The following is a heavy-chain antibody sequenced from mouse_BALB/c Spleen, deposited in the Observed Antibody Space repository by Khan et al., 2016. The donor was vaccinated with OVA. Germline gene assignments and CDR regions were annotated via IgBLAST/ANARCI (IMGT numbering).Heavy chain of an antibody. CDR1: GFTFTDYY. Sequence: EVELVESGGGLVQPGGSLRLSCATSGFTFTDYYMSWVRQPPGKALEWLGFIRNKANGYTTEYSASVKGRFTISRDNSQSILYLQMNTLRAEDSATYYCVRDNPIPMAYWGQGTSVTVSS. D-gene: IGHD2-14*01. V-gene: IGHV7-3*02. CDR2: IRNKANGYTT. CDR3: VRDNPIPMAY. J-gene: IGHJ4*01.